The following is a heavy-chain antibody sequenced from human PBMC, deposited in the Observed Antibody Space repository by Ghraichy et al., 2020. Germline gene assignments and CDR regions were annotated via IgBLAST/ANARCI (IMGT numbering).Heavy chain of an antibody. J-gene: IGHJ3*02. V-gene: IGHV4-30-2*01. Sequence: SETLSLTCAVSGGSISSGGYSWSWIRQPPGKGLEWIGYIYHSGSTYYNPSLKSRVTISVDRSKNQFSLKLSSVTAADTAVYYCARAGELNGDYVRAFDIWGQGTMVTVSS. CDR1: GGSISSGGYS. CDR2: IYHSGST. D-gene: IGHD4-17*01. CDR3: ARAGELNGDYVRAFDI.